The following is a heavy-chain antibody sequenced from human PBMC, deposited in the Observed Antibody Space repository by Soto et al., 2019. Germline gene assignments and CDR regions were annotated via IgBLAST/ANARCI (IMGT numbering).Heavy chain of an antibody. J-gene: IGHJ6*03. CDR2: TYYRSKWYN. D-gene: IGHD6-6*01. Sequence: PSQTLSLTCAISGDSVSSNSAAWNWIRQSPSRGLEWLGRTYYRSKWYNDYAVSVKSRITINPDTSKNQFSLQLNSVTPEDTAVYYCAREAGVGYSSSSGQYYYYYSMDVWGKGSTVSVPS. CDR3: AREAGVGYSSSSGQYYYYYSMDV. V-gene: IGHV6-1*01. CDR1: GDSVSSNSAA.